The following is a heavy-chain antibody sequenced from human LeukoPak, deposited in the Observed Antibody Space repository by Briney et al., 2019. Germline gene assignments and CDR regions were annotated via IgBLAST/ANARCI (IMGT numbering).Heavy chain of an antibody. D-gene: IGHD2-2*01. CDR1: GFTFSSYD. CDR2: IGTAGDT. J-gene: IGHJ6*02. V-gene: IGHV3-13*01. CDR3: ARGYCSSTSCYGDYYYGMDV. Sequence: PGGPLRLSCAASGFTFSSYDMRWVRQATGKGLEWVSAIGTAGDTYYPGSVKGRFTISRENAKNSLYLQMNSLRAGDTAVYYCARGYCSSTSCYGDYYYGMDVWGQGTTVTVSS.